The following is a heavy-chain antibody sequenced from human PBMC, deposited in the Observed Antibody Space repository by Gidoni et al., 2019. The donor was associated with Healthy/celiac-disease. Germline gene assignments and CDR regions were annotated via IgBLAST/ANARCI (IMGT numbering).Heavy chain of an antibody. Sequence: QVQLQQWGAGLLKPSETLSLTCAVYGWSFSGYYWSWIRQPPGKGLEWIGEINHSGSTNYNPSLKSRVTISVDTSKNQFSLKLSSVTAADTAVYYCAGLARGYYYGMDVWGQGTTVTVSS. CDR3: AGLARGYYYGMDV. V-gene: IGHV4-34*01. CDR2: INHSGST. CDR1: GWSFSGYY. J-gene: IGHJ6*02. D-gene: IGHD3-3*02.